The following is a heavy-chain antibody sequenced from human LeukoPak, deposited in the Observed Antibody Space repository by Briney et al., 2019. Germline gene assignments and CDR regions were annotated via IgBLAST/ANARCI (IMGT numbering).Heavy chain of an antibody. CDR2: ISGSGVYI. CDR3: SRIKHYDYGMDV. J-gene: IGHJ6*02. Sequence: GGSLRLSCAASGFTFNSYAMTWVRQAPGKGLEWVSGISGSGVYIYYADSVKGRFTMSRDNSQDTLSLQMNSLRAEDTAVYYCSRIKHYDYGMDVWGQGTTVTVSS. CDR1: GFTFNSYA. D-gene: IGHD5-24*01. V-gene: IGHV3-23*01.